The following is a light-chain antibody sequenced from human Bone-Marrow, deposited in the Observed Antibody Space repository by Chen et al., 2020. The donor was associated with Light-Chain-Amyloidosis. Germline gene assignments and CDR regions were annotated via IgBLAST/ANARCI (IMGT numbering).Light chain of an antibody. CDR3: QVWDRSSDRPV. CDR1: NIGSTS. J-gene: IGLJ3*02. Sequence: SSVLTQPSSVSVAPGQTATLACGGNNIGSTSVHWYQQTPGPAPLLVVYDDSDRPSGIPERLSGSNSGNTATLTISRVEAGDEADYYCQVWDRSSDRPVFGGGTKLTVL. CDR2: DDS. V-gene: IGLV3-21*02.